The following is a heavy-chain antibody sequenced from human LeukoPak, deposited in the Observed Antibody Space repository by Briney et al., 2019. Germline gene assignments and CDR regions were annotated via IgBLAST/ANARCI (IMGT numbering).Heavy chain of an antibody. D-gene: IGHD5-18*01. CDR2: ISAYNGNT. CDR1: GYTFTSYG. V-gene: IGHV1-18*04. Sequence: ASVKVSWKASGYTFTSYGISWVRQAPGQGLEWMGWISAYNGNTNYAQRLQGRVTMTTDTSTSTAYMELRSLRSDDTAVYYCAKGDKPVIAMVKFDYWGQGTLVTVSS. CDR3: AKGDKPVIAMVKFDY. J-gene: IGHJ4*02.